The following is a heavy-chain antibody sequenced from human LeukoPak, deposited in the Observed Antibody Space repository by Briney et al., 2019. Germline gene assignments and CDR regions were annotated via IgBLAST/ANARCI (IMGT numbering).Heavy chain of an antibody. J-gene: IGHJ5*02. D-gene: IGHD6-19*01. CDR3: ARGPDRVGWLPDNWFDH. CDR1: GFTFSSYN. Sequence: GGSLRLSCAASGFTFSSYNMNWVRQAPGKGLEWVSSISTSSTYIYYTDSVKGRFTMSRDNAKNSMYLQMNSLRAEDTAVYYCARGPDRVGWLPDNWFDHWGQGTLVTVSS. V-gene: IGHV3-21*01. CDR2: ISTSSTYI.